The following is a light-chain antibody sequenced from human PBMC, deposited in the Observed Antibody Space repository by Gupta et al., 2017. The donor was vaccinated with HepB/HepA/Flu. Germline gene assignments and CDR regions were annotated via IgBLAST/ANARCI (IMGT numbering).Light chain of an antibody. Sequence: DIQMTKSPSSLSASVGDRVTITCRASQSISSHLNWYQQKPRKAPKLLIYGASSLQSGVPSRFSVSGSGTDFTLTISSLQPEDFATYYFQQSYSTPWRYTFGQGTKLEIK. CDR1: QSISSH. J-gene: IGKJ2*01. V-gene: IGKV1-39*01. CDR2: GAS. CDR3: QQSYSTPWRYT.